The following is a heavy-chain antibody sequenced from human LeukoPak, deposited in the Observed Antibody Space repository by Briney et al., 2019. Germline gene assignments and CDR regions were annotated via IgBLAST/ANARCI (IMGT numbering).Heavy chain of an antibody. V-gene: IGHV3-23*01. CDR3: AKLGIVVVPAANNNWFDP. CDR2: ISGSGGST. D-gene: IGHD2-2*01. CDR1: GFTFSSYA. J-gene: IGHJ5*02. Sequence: GGSLRLSCAASGFTFSSYAMSWVRQAPGKGLEWVSAISGSGGSTYYADSVKGRFTNSRDNSKNTLYLQMNSLRAEDTAVYYCAKLGIVVVPAANNNWFDPWGQGTLVTVSS.